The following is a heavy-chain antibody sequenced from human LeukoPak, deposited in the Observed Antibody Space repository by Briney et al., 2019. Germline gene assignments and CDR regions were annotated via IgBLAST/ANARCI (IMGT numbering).Heavy chain of an antibody. D-gene: IGHD2-15*01. CDR3: ARDGYIYCSGGSCYEDAFDI. J-gene: IGHJ3*02. V-gene: IGHV3-74*01. CDR2: INSDGSST. Sequence: GSLRLSCAASGFTFSSYWMHWVRQAPGKGLVWVSRINSDGSSTSYADSVKGRFTISRDNAKNTLYLQMNSLRAEDTAVYYCARDGYIYCSGGSCYEDAFDIWGQGTMVTVSS. CDR1: GFTFSSYW.